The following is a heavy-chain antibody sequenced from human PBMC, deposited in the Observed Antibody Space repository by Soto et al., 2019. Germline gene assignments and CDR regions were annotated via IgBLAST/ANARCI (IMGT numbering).Heavy chain of an antibody. CDR2: IYYSGST. Sequence: ETLSLTCTVSGGSISSYYWSWIRQPPGKGLEWIGYIYYSGSTNYNPSLKSRVTISVDTSKNQFSLKLSSVTAADTAVYYCAREGIAVAGTYAFDIWGQGTMVTVSS. CDR3: AREGIAVAGTYAFDI. V-gene: IGHV4-59*01. D-gene: IGHD6-19*01. J-gene: IGHJ3*02. CDR1: GGSISSYY.